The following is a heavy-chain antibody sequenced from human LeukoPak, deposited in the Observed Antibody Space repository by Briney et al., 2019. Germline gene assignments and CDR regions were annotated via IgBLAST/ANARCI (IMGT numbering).Heavy chain of an antibody. V-gene: IGHV4-59*01. CDR1: GGSISSYY. D-gene: IGHD1/OR15-1a*01. CDR2: SYYSGST. CDR3: AIRAREQRDSSPGNWLDP. Sequence: SQTLSLTCTVSGGSISSYYWSWIRQPPGKGLEWIGFSYYSGSTNYNPSLKSRVTISVDTSKNQFSLKLSSVPAADTAVYSCAIRAREQRDSSPGNWLDPWGQGTLVTVSS. J-gene: IGHJ5*02.